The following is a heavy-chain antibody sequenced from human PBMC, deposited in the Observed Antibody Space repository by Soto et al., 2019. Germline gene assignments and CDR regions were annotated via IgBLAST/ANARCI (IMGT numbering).Heavy chain of an antibody. CDR1: GGSISSGGYY. Sequence: SETLFLTCTVSGGSISSGGYYWNWIRQHPGKGLEWIGYIFYIGSTYYNPSLKSRVTISVDTSKNQFSLKLNSVTAADTAVYYCARSVFPWGQGTLVTVSS. CDR2: IFYIGST. CDR3: ARSVFP. V-gene: IGHV4-31*03. J-gene: IGHJ5*02.